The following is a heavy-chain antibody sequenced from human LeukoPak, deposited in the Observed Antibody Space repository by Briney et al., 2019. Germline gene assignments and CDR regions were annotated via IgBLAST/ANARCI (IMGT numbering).Heavy chain of an antibody. CDR3: AKFDYYDSSGYYNKVLDAFDI. D-gene: IGHD3-22*01. CDR2: ISGSGGST. J-gene: IGHJ3*02. Sequence: GGSLRLSCGASGFTFRSYAMSWVRQAPGKGLEWVSAISGSGGSTYYADSVRGRFTISRDNSKNTLYLQMNSLRAEDTAVYYCAKFDYYDSSGYYNKVLDAFDIWGQGTMVTVSS. CDR1: GFTFRSYA. V-gene: IGHV3-23*01.